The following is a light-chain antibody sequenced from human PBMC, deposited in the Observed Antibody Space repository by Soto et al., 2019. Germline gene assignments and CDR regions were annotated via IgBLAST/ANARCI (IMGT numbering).Light chain of an antibody. Sequence: IALTQSPGTLSLSPGERATLSCRAGQTVSSNYLAWYQQKPGQAPRLLIYAASSRATGIPDRFSASGSGTDFTLTIDRLEDEDVVVYYCQQYGYSPITFGQGTRLEIK. CDR3: QQYGYSPIT. V-gene: IGKV3-20*01. J-gene: IGKJ5*01. CDR2: AAS. CDR1: QTVSSNY.